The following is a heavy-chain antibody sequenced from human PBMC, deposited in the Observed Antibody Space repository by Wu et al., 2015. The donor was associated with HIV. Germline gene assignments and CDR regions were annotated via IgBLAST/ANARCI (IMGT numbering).Heavy chain of an antibody. D-gene: IGHD6-13*01. J-gene: IGHJ4*02. Sequence: QVQLVQSGAEVKKPGASVKVSCKASGYTFISYGISWVRQAPGQGLEWMGWISTYNGDTNYAQKLQGRVTMTTDTSTSTAYMELRSLISDDTAVYYCARVSARWYYFDYVGPGNAWSTVSS. CDR2: ISTYNGDT. V-gene: IGHV1-18*01. CDR3: ARVSARWYYFDY. CDR1: GYTFISYG.